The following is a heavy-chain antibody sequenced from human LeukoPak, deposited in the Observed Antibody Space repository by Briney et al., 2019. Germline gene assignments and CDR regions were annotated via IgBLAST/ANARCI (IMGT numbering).Heavy chain of an antibody. J-gene: IGHJ6*03. CDR3: ARIAAGDSNYYYYMDV. V-gene: IGHV4-61*02. CDR2: IYTSGST. D-gene: IGHD6-25*01. CDR1: GGSISSGSYY. Sequence: SEILSLTCTVSGGSISSGSYYWSWIRQPAGKGLEWIGRIYTSGSTNYNPSLKSRVTISVDTSKNQFSLKLSSVTAADTAVYYCARIAAGDSNYYYYMDVWGKGTTVTVSS.